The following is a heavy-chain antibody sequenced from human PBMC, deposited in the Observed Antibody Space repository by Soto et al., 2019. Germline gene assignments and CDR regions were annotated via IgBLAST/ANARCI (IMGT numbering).Heavy chain of an antibody. CDR1: GYSFNTYW. J-gene: IGHJ4*03. CDR2: VYPGDSDS. D-gene: IGHD2-15*01. CDR3: DRLSGPVVGVDY. V-gene: IGHV5-51*01. Sequence: PGESLKISCKGSGYSFNTYWIGWVRQMPGKGLEWMGIVYPGDSDSRYSPSFQGQVTFSADKSISTAYLLWSSLKASDTAMYYCDRLSGPVVGVDYWGQGTMVTVSS.